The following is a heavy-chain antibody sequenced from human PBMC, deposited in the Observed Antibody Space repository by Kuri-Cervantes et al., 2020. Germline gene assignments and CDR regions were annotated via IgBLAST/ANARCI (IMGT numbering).Heavy chain of an antibody. D-gene: IGHD3-16*01. CDR3: ARDSRGRSNWFDP. J-gene: IGHJ5*02. CDR1: GFMFSGYS. CDR2: ISDNSRYI. V-gene: IGHV3-21*01. Sequence: GESLKISCAASGFMFSGYSMNWVRQAPGKGLEWVSSISDNSRYIYYADSVKGRFTISRDNAKNSLSLQMNTLRADDTAVYYCARDSRGRSNWFDPWGQGTLVTVSS.